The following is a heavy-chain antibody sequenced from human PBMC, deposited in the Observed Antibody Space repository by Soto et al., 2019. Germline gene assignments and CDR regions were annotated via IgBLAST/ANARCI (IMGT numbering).Heavy chain of an antibody. Sequence: EVPLVESGGGLVQPGGSLRLSCAASGFTFSSYSMNWVRQAPGKGLEWVSYISSSSSSISYTDSVKGRFTISRDNAKNSLYLQMNSLGAEDTAVYYCARSRYNDYWGQGTLVTVSS. V-gene: IGHV3-48*01. J-gene: IGHJ4*02. CDR3: ARSRYNDY. CDR2: ISSSSSSI. D-gene: IGHD1-1*01. CDR1: GFTFSSYS.